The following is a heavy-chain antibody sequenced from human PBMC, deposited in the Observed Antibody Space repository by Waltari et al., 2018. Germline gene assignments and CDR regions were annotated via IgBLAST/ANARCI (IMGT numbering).Heavy chain of an antibody. CDR3: AREVGGSSWSTTPRGDAFDI. D-gene: IGHD6-13*01. Sequence: QLQLRESGPGLLKPSETLSLTCSVSGDSIGSGYYYWGWIRQAPGKGLEWIGSIYFAGSTYYNPSLKSRLTISVDTSKNQCSLRLGAGTAADTAVYYCAREVGGSSWSTTPRGDAFDIWGQGTMVTVSS. J-gene: IGHJ3*02. CDR2: IYFAGST. CDR1: GDSIGSGYYY. V-gene: IGHV4-39*07.